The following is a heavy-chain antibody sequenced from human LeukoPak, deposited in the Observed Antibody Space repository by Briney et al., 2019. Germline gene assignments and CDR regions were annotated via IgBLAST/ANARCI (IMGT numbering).Heavy chain of an antibody. Sequence: PSETLSLTXAVYGGSFSGYYWSWIRQPPGKGLEWIGEINHSGSTNYNPSLKSRVTISVDTSKNQFSLKLSSVTAADTAVYYCARATVVVIAIPTWGQGTLVTVSS. D-gene: IGHD2-21*01. CDR1: GGSFSGYY. V-gene: IGHV4-34*01. CDR3: ARATVVVIAIPT. J-gene: IGHJ4*02. CDR2: INHSGST.